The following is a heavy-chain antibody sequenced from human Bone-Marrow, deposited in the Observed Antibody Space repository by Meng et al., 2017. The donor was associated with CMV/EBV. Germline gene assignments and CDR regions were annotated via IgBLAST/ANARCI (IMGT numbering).Heavy chain of an antibody. CDR3: ARLKHYYGSGSYYNGFDY. CDR1: GFTFSSYG. D-gene: IGHD3-10*01. Sequence: GGSLRLSCAASGFTFSSYGMHWVRQAPGKGLEWVAVIWYDGSNKYYADSVKGRFTISRDNSKNTLYLQMNSLRAEDTAVYYCARLKHYYGSGSYYNGFDYWGQGKLVNVAS. CDR2: IWYDGSNK. V-gene: IGHV3-33*01. J-gene: IGHJ4*02.